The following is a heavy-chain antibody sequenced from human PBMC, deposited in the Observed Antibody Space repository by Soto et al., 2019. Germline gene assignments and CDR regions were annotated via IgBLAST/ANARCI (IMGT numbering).Heavy chain of an antibody. D-gene: IGHD2-2*01. CDR3: AKPTFKNVPAANDAAFDI. J-gene: IGHJ3*02. V-gene: IGHV3-23*01. Sequence: EVQLLESGGGLVQPGGSLRLSCAASGVTFSSYAMSWVRQAPGKGLEWVSAISGSGGSTYYADSVKGRFTISRDNSKNTLYVQMNSLRAEDTAVYYCAKPTFKNVPAANDAAFDIWGQGTMVTVSS. CDR2: ISGSGGST. CDR1: GVTFSSYA.